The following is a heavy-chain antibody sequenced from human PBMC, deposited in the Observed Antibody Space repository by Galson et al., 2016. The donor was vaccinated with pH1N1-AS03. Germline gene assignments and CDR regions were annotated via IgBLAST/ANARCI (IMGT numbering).Heavy chain of an antibody. Sequence: SVKVSCKASGGTFTSYAISWVRQAPGQGLEWVGGIIPLFGKSTYAQKFQGRVTITADKSTSTAYMELSRLTSDDTAVYFCARGGGSSLDYWGQGTLVPVSS. CDR3: ARGGGSSLDY. D-gene: IGHD1-26*01. CDR1: GGTFTSYA. CDR2: IIPLFGKS. V-gene: IGHV1-69*06. J-gene: IGHJ4*02.